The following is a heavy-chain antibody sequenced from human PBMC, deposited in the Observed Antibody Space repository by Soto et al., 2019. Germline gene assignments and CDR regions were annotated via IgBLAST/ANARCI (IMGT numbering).Heavy chain of an antibody. CDR1: GYTFNTYY. CDR2: IHPSGGGT. Sequence: QVQLVQSGAEVRKPGASVKVSCKPSGYTFNTYYLHWLRQAPGQALEWMGVIHPSGGGTTYAQKFLGRVTVNRYTSTTMVFMELSSLRSDDTGVYYCARGGHIAVVTASFDNWGQGTLVTVSS. V-gene: IGHV1-46*02. CDR3: ARGGHIAVVTASFDN. J-gene: IGHJ4*02. D-gene: IGHD2-21*02.